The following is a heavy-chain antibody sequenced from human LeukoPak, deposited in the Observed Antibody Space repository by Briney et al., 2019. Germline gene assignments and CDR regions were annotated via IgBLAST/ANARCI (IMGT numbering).Heavy chain of an antibody. J-gene: IGHJ4*02. CDR2: IYHSGST. V-gene: IGHV4-38-2*02. CDR3: ARDPEYSSGYY. Sequence: SETLSLTCTVSGGSISSYYWSWIRQPPGKGLEWIGSIYHSGSTYYNPSLKSRVTISVDTSKDQFSLKLSSVTAADTAVYYCARDPEYSSGYYWGQGTLVTVSS. D-gene: IGHD6-19*01. CDR1: GGSISSYY.